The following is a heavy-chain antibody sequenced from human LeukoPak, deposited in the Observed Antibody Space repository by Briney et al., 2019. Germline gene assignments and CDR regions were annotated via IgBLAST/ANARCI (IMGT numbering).Heavy chain of an antibody. CDR2: ISGYNGNT. CDR3: ARDGRHRYYYDSSGFYGSWFDP. Sequence: ASVKVSCKVSGYTFTSYGISWVRQAPGQGLEWMGWISGYNGNTHYAQKLQGRVTMTTDTSTSTAYMELRSLRSDDTAVYYCARDGRHRYYYDSSGFYGSWFDPWGQGTLVTVSS. V-gene: IGHV1-18*01. J-gene: IGHJ5*02. D-gene: IGHD3-22*01. CDR1: GYTFTSYG.